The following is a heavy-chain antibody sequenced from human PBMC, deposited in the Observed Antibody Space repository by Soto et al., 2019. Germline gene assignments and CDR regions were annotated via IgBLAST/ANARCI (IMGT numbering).Heavy chain of an antibody. D-gene: IGHD1-1*01. CDR3: ARDRNTNSWSYS. V-gene: IGHV3-66*01. CDR2: IHSGGST. J-gene: IGHJ5*01. Sequence: AGSLRISCAASEFTVSNPYMSWVRQAPGKGLEWVSLIHSGGSTYYAGSVKGRFTISRDNSENTLYLEMDSLRPEAKAVYYCARDRNTNSWSYSWGQGTLVSVSP. CDR1: EFTVSNPY.